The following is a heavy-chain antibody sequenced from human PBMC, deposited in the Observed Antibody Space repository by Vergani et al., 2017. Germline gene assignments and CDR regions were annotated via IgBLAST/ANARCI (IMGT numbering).Heavy chain of an antibody. CDR3: ARESDDIVVVPAAIRQDY. Sequence: QVQLQESGPGLVKPSETLSLTCTVSGYSISSGYYWGWIRQPPGKGLEWIGSIYHSGSTSYNPSLKSRVTRSVDTSKNQFSLKLSSVTAADTAVYYCARESDDIVVVPAAIRQDYWGQGTLVTVSS. D-gene: IGHD2-2*02. J-gene: IGHJ4*02. V-gene: IGHV4-38-2*02. CDR1: GYSISSGYY. CDR2: IYHSGST.